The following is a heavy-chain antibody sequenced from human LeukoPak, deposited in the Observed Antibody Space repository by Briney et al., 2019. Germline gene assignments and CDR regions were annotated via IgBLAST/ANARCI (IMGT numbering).Heavy chain of an antibody. CDR2: ILTSGTT. Sequence: SETLSLTCTVSNGSISSYHWSWVRQPPGKGLEWIGYILTSGTTNYNPSLKSRLTISVDTSKNQFTLKLSSVTAADAAVYYCARLRVSGSYLYYFDYWGQGTLVTVSS. CDR1: NGSISSYH. J-gene: IGHJ4*02. CDR3: ARLRVSGSYLYYFDY. V-gene: IGHV4-4*09. D-gene: IGHD1-26*01.